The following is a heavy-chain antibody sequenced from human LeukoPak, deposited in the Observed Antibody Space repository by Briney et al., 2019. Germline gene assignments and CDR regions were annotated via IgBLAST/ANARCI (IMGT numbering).Heavy chain of an antibody. J-gene: IGHJ6*02. D-gene: IGHD3-10*01. CDR2: ISYDGSNK. V-gene: IGHV3-30*18. CDR1: GFTFSSYG. Sequence: HAGGSLRLSCAASGFTFSSYGMHWVRQAPGKGLEWVAVISYDGSNKYYADSVKGRFTISRDNSKNTLYLQMNSLRAEDTAVYYCAKANVLLWFGELLSPDVWGQGTTVTVSS. CDR3: AKANVLLWFGELLSPDV.